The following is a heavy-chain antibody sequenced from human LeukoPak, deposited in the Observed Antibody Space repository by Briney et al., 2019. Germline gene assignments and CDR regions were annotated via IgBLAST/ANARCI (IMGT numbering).Heavy chain of an antibody. CDR3: AHPSTGDAFDI. J-gene: IGHJ3*02. D-gene: IGHD1-1*01. CDR2: INPSGGST. Sequence: ASVKVSCKASGYTFTSYYMHWVRQAPGQGLEWMGIINPSGGSTSYAQKFQGRVTMTRDTSTSTVYMELSSLRSEDTAVYYCAHPSTGDAFDIWGQGTMVTVSS. V-gene: IGHV1-46*01. CDR1: GYTFTSYY.